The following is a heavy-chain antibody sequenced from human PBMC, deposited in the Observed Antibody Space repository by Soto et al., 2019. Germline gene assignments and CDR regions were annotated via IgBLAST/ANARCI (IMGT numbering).Heavy chain of an antibody. V-gene: IGHV3-15*07. CDR1: GFTFSDAW. Sequence: GGSLRLSCTASGFTFSDAWINWVRQSPGRGLEWVGLSKRKSDGGTIDYAAPVKGRFTISRDDSKNTLYLQMNSLKTEDTAVYYCTNEVMGACHMWGQGTKVTVSS. CDR2: SKRKSDGGTI. J-gene: IGHJ3*02. CDR3: TNEVMGACHM.